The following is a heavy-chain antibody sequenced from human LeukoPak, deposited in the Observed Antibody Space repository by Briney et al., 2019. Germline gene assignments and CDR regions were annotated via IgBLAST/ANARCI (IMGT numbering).Heavy chain of an antibody. V-gene: IGHV4-59*01. CDR1: GASISSYY. CDR3: ARERTSGYSYYFDY. J-gene: IGHJ4*02. D-gene: IGHD3-22*01. Sequence: SETLSLTCTVAGASISSYYWSWIRQPPGKGLEWNGYISYSGSTNYAPSLKSRVTISVDTSKNQFSLKLSSVTAADTAVYYCARERTSGYSYYFDYWGQGTLVTVSS. CDR2: ISYSGST.